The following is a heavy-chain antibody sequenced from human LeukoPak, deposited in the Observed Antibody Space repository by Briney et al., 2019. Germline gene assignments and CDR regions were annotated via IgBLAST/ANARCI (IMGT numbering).Heavy chain of an antibody. V-gene: IGHV4-34*01. Sequence: SETLSLTCGVFGGSFSGYYWTWLRQPPGKGLEWIGQINHRGRSHCNPSLRSRVTISVDTSKTQFSLKLTSVTAADTAVYYCARDKFCSDTGSCNIGLFDFWGQGALVTVSS. CDR3: ARDKFCSDTGSCNIGLFDF. D-gene: IGHD2-15*01. CDR2: INHRGRS. CDR1: GGSFSGYY. J-gene: IGHJ4*02.